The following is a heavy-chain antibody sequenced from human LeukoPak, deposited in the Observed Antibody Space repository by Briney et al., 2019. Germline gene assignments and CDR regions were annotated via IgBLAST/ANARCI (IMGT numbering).Heavy chain of an antibody. V-gene: IGHV3-23*01. D-gene: IGHD3-9*01. Sequence: PSETLSLTCTVSGGSISSYYWSWVRQAPGKGLEWVSVISGSGGSTYYADSVKGRFTISRDNSKSTLYLQMNSLRAEDTAVYYCAKDKIAYYDILTHSPFDYWGQGTLVTVSS. CDR3: AKDKIAYYDILTHSPFDY. J-gene: IGHJ4*02. CDR2: ISGSGGST. CDR1: GGSISSYY.